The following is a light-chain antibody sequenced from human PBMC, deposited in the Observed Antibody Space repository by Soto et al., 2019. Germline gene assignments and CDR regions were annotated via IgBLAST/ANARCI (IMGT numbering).Light chain of an antibody. J-gene: IGLJ2*01. CDR1: SSDIGGYNY. Sequence: QSVLTQPASVSGSPGQSITISCTGTSSDIGGYNYAAWYQHHPGKAPKVMIYEVTKRPSGVSNRFSGSKSGNTASLTISGLQAEDEADYYCSSYTNTGTYVLFGGGTQLTVL. V-gene: IGLV2-14*01. CDR3: SSYTNTGTYVL. CDR2: EVT.